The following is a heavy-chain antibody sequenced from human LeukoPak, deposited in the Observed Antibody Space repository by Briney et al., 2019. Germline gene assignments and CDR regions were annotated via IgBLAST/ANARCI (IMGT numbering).Heavy chain of an antibody. CDR2: ISAYNGNT. CDR3: ARTTRYYYDSSGYDY. Sequence: ASVKVSCKASGYTFTSYGISWVRQAPGQGLEWMGWISAYNGNTNYAQKLQGRVTMTTDKSTSTAYMELSSLRSEDTAVYYCARTTRYYYDSSGYDYWGQGTLVTVSS. CDR1: GYTFTSYG. V-gene: IGHV1-18*01. D-gene: IGHD3-22*01. J-gene: IGHJ4*02.